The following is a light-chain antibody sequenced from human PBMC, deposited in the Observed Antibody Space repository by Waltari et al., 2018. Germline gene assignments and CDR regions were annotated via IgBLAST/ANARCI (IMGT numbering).Light chain of an antibody. CDR3: MQALQTPNT. CDR1: QSLLHSNGYNY. J-gene: IGKJ2*01. CDR2: LDS. Sequence: DLVMTQSPLSLPVTPGGPASISCRSSQSLLHSNGYNYLDWYLQKPGQSPQLLIYLDSNRASGVPDRFSGSGSGTDFTLKISRVEAEDVGVYYCMQALQTPNTFGQGTKLEIK. V-gene: IGKV2-28*01.